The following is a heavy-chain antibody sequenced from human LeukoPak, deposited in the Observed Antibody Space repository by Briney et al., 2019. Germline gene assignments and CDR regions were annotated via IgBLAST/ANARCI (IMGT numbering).Heavy chain of an antibody. V-gene: IGHV4-59*01. Sequence: SETLSLTCTVSGGSISSYYWSWFRQPPGKGLEWIGYIYYSGSTNYNPSLKSRVTISVDTSKNQFSLKLSSVTAADTAVYYCARDIRSGFYYYYMDVWGKGTTVTVSS. CDR2: IYYSGST. D-gene: IGHD3-3*01. CDR3: ARDIRSGFYYYYMDV. J-gene: IGHJ6*03. CDR1: GGSISSYY.